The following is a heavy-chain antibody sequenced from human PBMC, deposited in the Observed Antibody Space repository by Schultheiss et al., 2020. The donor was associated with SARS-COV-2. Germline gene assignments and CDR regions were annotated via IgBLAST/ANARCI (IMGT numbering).Heavy chain of an antibody. Sequence: SCAASGFTFSSYGMHWVRQAPGKGLEWVAVIWYDGSNKYYADSVKGRFTISRDNSKNTLYLQMNSLRAEDTAVYYCARPTPDYGGNWGFDYWGQGTLVTVSS. CDR1: GFTFSSYG. CDR3: ARPTPDYGGNWGFDY. V-gene: IGHV3-33*01. CDR2: IWYDGSNK. J-gene: IGHJ4*02. D-gene: IGHD4-23*01.